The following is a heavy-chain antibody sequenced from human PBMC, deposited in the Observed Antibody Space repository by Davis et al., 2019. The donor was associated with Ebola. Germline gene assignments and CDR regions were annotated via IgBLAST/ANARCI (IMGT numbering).Heavy chain of an antibody. CDR3: AKSGGFDFWSGYYNWFDP. CDR1: GGTFSSYA. Sequence: AASVKVSCKASGGTFSSYAMSWVRQAPGKGLEWVSAISGSGGSTYYADSVKGRFTISRDNSKNTLYLQMNSLRAEDTAVYYCAKSGGFDFWSGYYNWFDPWGQGTLVTVSS. V-gene: IGHV3-23*01. D-gene: IGHD3-3*01. CDR2: ISGSGGST. J-gene: IGHJ5*02.